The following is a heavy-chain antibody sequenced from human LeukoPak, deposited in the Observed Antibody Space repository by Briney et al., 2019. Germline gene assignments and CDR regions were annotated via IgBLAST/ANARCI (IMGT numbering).Heavy chain of an antibody. D-gene: IGHD3-22*01. CDR2: INPNTGAT. CDR3: ARALRYDDSSGYYAY. J-gene: IGHJ4*02. Sequence: ASVKVSCKASGYTFTGYYVHWVRQAPGQGLEWMGWINPNTGATNYAQALRGRVTMTRDTSITIFYMELSSLRTDDTAVYYCARALRYDDSSGYYAYWGQGTLVTVSS. CDR1: GYTFTGYY. V-gene: IGHV1-2*02.